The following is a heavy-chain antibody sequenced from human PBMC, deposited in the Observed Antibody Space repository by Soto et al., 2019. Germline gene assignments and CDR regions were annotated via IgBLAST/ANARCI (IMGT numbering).Heavy chain of an antibody. J-gene: IGHJ4*02. CDR3: AREPRFGEGEDYFDY. D-gene: IGHD3-10*02. CDR1: GGSISSGDYY. V-gene: IGHV4-30-4*01. Sequence: QVQLQESGPGLVKPSQTLSLTCTVSGGSISSGDYYWSWIRQPPGKGLEWIGYIYYSGSTYYNPSRTRRVTISVDTSQNQFSLKLSSGTAADTAVYYCAREPRFGEGEDYFDYWGQGTLVTVSS. CDR2: IYYSGST.